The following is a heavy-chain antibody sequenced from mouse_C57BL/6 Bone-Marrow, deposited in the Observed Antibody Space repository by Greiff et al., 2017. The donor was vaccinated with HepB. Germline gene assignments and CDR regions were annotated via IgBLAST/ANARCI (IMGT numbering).Heavy chain of an antibody. V-gene: IGHV5-6*01. Sequence: EVHLVESGGDLVKPGGSLKLSCAASGFTFSSYGMSWVRQTPDKRLEWVATISSGGSYTYYPDSVKGRFTISRDNAKNTLYLQMSSLKSEDTAMYYCARPVMDYWGQGTSVTVSS. CDR2: ISSGGSYT. J-gene: IGHJ4*01. CDR1: GFTFSSYG. CDR3: ARPVMDY.